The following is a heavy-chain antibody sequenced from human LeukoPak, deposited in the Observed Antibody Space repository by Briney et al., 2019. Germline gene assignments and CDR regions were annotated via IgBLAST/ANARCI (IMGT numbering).Heavy chain of an antibody. CDR2: IYARGNT. CDR3: ARTWGGWLQSDAFDI. CDR1: GGSISGNYY. V-gene: IGHV4-4*07. Sequence: PSETLSLTCTVSGGSISGNYYWSWIRQPAGKGLEWIGRIYARGNTNYNPSLKSRVTMSVDTSKNQFSLKLSSVTAADTAVYYCARTWGGWLQSDAFDIWGQGTMVTVSS. D-gene: IGHD5-24*01. J-gene: IGHJ3*02.